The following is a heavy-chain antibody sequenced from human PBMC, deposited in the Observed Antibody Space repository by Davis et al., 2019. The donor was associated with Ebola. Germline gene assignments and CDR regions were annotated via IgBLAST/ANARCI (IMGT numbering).Heavy chain of an antibody. CDR2: INHSGST. Sequence: MPSETLSLTCAVYGGSFSGYYWSWVRQPPGKGLEWIGEINHSGSTNYNPSLKSRVTISVDTSKNQFSLKLSSVTAADTAVYYCARGSDFWSGYYPRGKYGMDVWGQGTTVTVSS. V-gene: IGHV4-34*01. D-gene: IGHD3-3*01. J-gene: IGHJ6*02. CDR3: ARGSDFWSGYYPRGKYGMDV. CDR1: GGSFSGYY.